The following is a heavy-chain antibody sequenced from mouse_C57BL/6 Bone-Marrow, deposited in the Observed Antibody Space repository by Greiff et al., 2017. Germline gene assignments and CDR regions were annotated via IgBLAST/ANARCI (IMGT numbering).Heavy chain of an antibody. D-gene: IGHD2-5*01. CDR3: TSPYYSNYVYAMDY. CDR2: IRNKANNHAT. J-gene: IGHJ4*01. CDR1: GFTFSDAW. Sequence: EVKVEESGGGLVQPGGSMKLSCAASGFTFSDAWMDWVRQSPEKGLEWVAEIRNKANNHATYYAESVKGRFTISRDDSKSSVYLQMNSLRAEDTGIYYSTSPYYSNYVYAMDYWGQGTSVTVSS. V-gene: IGHV6-6*01.